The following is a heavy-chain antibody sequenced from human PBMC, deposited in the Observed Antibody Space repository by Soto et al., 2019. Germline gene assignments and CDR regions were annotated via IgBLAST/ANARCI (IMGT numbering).Heavy chain of an antibody. CDR1: GGTFSSYA. CDR3: ARAKKNYDFWSGSLYYYYGMDV. CDR2: IIPIFGTA. Sequence: SVKVSCKASGGTFSSYAISWVRQAPGQGLEWMGGIIPIFGTANYAQKFQGRVTITADESTSTAYMELNSLRSEDTAVYYCARAKKNYDFWSGSLYYYYGMDVWG. D-gene: IGHD3-3*01. V-gene: IGHV1-69*13. J-gene: IGHJ6*02.